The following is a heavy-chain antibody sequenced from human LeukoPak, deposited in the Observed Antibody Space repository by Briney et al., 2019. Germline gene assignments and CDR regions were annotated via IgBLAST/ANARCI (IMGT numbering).Heavy chain of an antibody. J-gene: IGHJ5*02. D-gene: IGHD2-2*01. Sequence: GASVNVSCKASGYTFSSHDINWVRQATGQGLEWMGWMNPHSGNTGYAQKFQGRVTMTRNTPIGTAYMELSSLRSEDTAVYYCARGYSINCSSTSCNHYLNWFDPWGQGTLVTVSS. CDR1: GYTFSSHD. V-gene: IGHV1-8*01. CDR2: MNPHSGNT. CDR3: ARGYSINCSSTSCNHYLNWFDP.